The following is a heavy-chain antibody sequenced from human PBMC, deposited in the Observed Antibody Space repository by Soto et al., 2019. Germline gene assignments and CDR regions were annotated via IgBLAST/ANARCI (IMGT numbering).Heavy chain of an antibody. CDR1: GDRVSSNSAA. J-gene: IGHJ4*02. CDR3: ARGFDLAVADYYFDY. Sequence: SQTLSRTCAICGDRVSSNSAAWNWIRPSPSRGLEWLGRTYYRSKWYNDYAVSVKSRITINPDTSKNQFSLQLNSVTPEGTAVYYCARGFDLAVADYYFDYWGQGTLVTVSS. D-gene: IGHD6-19*01. CDR2: TYYRSKWYN. V-gene: IGHV6-1*01.